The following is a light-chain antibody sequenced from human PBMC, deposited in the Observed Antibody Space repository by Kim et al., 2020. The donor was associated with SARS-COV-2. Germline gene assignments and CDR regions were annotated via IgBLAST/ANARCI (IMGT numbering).Light chain of an antibody. CDR3: QVWDSSSDV. CDR2: DDS. J-gene: IGLJ1*01. V-gene: IGLV3-21*03. CDR1: NSGSKR. Sequence: SVAPGKTARIACGGNNSGSKRVHWYQQKPGPAPVLVVYDDSDRPSGIPERFSGSNSGNTATLTISRGEAGDEADYYCQVWDSSSDVFGTGTKVTVL.